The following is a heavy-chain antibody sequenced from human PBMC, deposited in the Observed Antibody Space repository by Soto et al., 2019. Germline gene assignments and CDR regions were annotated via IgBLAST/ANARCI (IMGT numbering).Heavy chain of an antibody. J-gene: IGHJ3*02. CDR3: ARGNKIFEDAFDI. CDR2: IWYDGSNK. D-gene: IGHD3-3*01. V-gene: IGHV3-33*01. Sequence: GGSLRLSCAASGFTFSSYGMRWVRQAPGKGLEWVAVIWYDGSNKYYADSVKGRFTISRDNSKNTLYLQMNSLRAEDTAVYYCARGNKIFEDAFDIWGQGTMVTVSS. CDR1: GFTFSSYG.